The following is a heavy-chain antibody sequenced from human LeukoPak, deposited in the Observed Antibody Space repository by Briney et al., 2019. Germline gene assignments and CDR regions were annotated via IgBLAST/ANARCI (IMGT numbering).Heavy chain of an antibody. CDR1: GFTFSSYA. V-gene: IGHV3-23*01. CDR2: ISGSGGST. Sequence: GGSLRLSCAASGFTFSSYAMSWVRQAPGEGLEWVSAISGSGGSTYYADSVKGRFTISRDNSKNTLYLQMNSLRAEDTAVYYCAKDPAYYYDSSGYVGYWGQGTLVTVSS. J-gene: IGHJ4*02. D-gene: IGHD3-22*01. CDR3: AKDPAYYYDSSGYVGY.